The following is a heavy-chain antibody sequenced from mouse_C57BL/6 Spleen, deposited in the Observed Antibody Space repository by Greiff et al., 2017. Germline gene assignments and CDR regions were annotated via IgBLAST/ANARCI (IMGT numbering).Heavy chain of an antibody. V-gene: IGHV14-2*01. D-gene: IGHD2-4*01. Sequence: VQLQQSGAELVKPGASVKLSCTASGFNIKDYYMHWVKQRTEQGLEWIGRIDPEDGETKYAPKVQGKATITADTSSNTPYLQLSSLTSEDTAVYYCASHYDYDAYFDYWGQGTTLTVSS. J-gene: IGHJ2*01. CDR2: IDPEDGET. CDR3: ASHYDYDAYFDY. CDR1: GFNIKDYY.